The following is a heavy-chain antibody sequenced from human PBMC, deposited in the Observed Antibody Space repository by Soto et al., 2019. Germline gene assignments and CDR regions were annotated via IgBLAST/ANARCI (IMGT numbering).Heavy chain of an antibody. J-gene: IGHJ6*03. CDR2: ISTNGVGT. D-gene: IGHD6-6*01. Sequence: PGGSLRLSCAASEFTLSGYAMNWVRQAPGKGLEYVSGISTNGVGTYYANSVQGRFTISRDNSKNTVYLQMGSLRPEYMAVYYCARRARPDFYYMDVWGKGTTVTVSS. CDR3: ARRARPDFYYMDV. V-gene: IGHV3-64*01. CDR1: EFTLSGYA.